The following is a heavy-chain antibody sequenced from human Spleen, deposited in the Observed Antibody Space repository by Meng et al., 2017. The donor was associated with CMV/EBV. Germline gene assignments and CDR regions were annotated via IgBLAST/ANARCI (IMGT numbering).Heavy chain of an antibody. CDR1: GFTFRSYS. J-gene: IGHJ4*02. Sequence: GGSLRLSCTASGFTFRSYSMNWVRQAPGKGLEWFSYINNSSSHIYYADSVKGRFTISRDNAKNSLYLQMNSLRAEDTAVYYCARERGQLVGDCWGQGTLVTVSS. V-gene: IGHV3-21*05. D-gene: IGHD6-6*01. CDR3: ARERGQLVGDC. CDR2: INNSSSHI.